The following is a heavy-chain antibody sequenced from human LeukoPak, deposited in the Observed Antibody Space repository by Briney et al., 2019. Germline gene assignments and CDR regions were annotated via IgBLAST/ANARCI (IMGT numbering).Heavy chain of an antibody. CDR1: GGSFSGYY. D-gene: IGHD3-16*01. J-gene: IGHJ5*02. CDR2: INHSGST. Sequence: NPSETLSLTCAVYGGSFSGYYWSWIRQPPGKGLEWIGEINHSGSTNYNPSLKSRVTISVDKSKNQFSLKLSSVTAADTAVYYCASTVGEEGFDPWGQGTLVTVSS. V-gene: IGHV4-34*01. CDR3: ASTVGEEGFDP.